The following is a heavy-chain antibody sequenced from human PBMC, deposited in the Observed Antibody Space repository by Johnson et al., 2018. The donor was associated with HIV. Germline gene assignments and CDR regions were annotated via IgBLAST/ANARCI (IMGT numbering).Heavy chain of an antibody. D-gene: IGHD1-14*01. V-gene: IGHV3-15*01. CDR3: ARDQGYPEPAFDI. CDR2: IKSKTDGGTT. Sequence: VQLVESGGGLVKPGGSLRLSCAASGFTFSNAWMSWVRQAPGKGLEWVGRIKSKTDGGTTDYAAPVKGRFTISRDDSNNTLYLQMNSLRAEETAVYYCARDQGYPEPAFDIWGQGTMVTVSS. CDR1: GFTFSNAW. J-gene: IGHJ3*02.